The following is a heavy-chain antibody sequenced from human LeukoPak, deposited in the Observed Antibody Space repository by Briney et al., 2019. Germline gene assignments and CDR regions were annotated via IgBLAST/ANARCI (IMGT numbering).Heavy chain of an antibody. J-gene: IGHJ4*02. CDR3: AREETYYYGSGSYS. CDR1: GFTFSSYS. V-gene: IGHV3-21*04. Sequence: GGSLRLSCAASGFTFSSYSMNWVRQAPGKGLEWVSSISSSSSYIYYADSVKGRFTISRDSAKNSLYLQMNSLRAEDTAVYYCAREETYYYGSGSYSWGQGTLVTVSS. D-gene: IGHD3-10*01. CDR2: ISSSSSYI.